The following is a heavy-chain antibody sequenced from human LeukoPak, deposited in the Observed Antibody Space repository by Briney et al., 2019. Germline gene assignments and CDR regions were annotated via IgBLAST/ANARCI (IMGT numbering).Heavy chain of an antibody. CDR1: GCSVSSGSYY. CDR2: IYYSGST. V-gene: IGHV4-61*01. Sequence: SETLSLTCTVSGCSVSSGSYYWSWIRQPPGKGLEWIGYIYYSGSTKYNPSLKSRVTISVDTSKNQFSLKLSSVTAADTAVYYCARDYRVATRSVFDYWGQGTLVTVSS. J-gene: IGHJ4*02. D-gene: IGHD5-12*01. CDR3: ARDYRVATRSVFDY.